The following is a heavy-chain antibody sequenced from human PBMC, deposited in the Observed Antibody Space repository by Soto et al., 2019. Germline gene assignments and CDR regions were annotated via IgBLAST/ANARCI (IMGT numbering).Heavy chain of an antibody. CDR1: GYTFTDYA. D-gene: IGHD5-18*01. V-gene: IGHV1-3*01. CDR2: MNAGVGNT. CDR3: ARDTGYTFGSLNY. Sequence: HVELVLSGADVKKPGASVTISCKASGYTFTDYALHWVRQAPGQRLEWMGWMNAGVGNTLYSQKFQGRITITRDTSASTAYMELNSLKSEDTAIYYCARDTGYTFGSLNYWGPGTLVTVSS. J-gene: IGHJ4*02.